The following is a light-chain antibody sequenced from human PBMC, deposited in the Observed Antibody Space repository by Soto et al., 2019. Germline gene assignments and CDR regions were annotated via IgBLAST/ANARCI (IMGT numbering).Light chain of an antibody. V-gene: IGKV3-11*01. CDR3: QQRSNWPSIT. CDR2: DAS. Sequence: IVMTQSPDTLSLSPGERATLSCRASQTIRTSLAWYQQRPGQAPRLLIFDASRKTFGVPDRFTGSGSGTDFTLTINSLEPEDFAVYYCQQRSNWPSITFGQGTRLEIK. CDR1: QTIRTS. J-gene: IGKJ5*01.